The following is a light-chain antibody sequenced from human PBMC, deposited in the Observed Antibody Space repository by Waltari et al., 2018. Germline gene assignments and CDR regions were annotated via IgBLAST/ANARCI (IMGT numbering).Light chain of an antibody. CDR3: QQRSIWPPLT. CDR2: DAS. CDR1: QSVCTS. Sequence: EVVLTQSPATLSLSPGERATLYCRASQSVCTSLAWYQQKPGQADRLLIVDASNRATGSQGRVRGRGYGTDFTLTITNLEPEDFGVYYCQQRSIWPPLTFGGGTHGDVK. J-gene: IGKJ4*01. V-gene: IGKV3-11*01.